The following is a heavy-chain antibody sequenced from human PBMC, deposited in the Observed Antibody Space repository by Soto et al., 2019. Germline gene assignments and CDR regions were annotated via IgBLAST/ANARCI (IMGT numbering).Heavy chain of an antibody. CDR3: AITTGWPGLDY. V-gene: IGHV4-59*03. D-gene: IGHD6-19*01. Sequence: QVQLQESGPGLVKPSETLSLTCTVSGASISSYYCNWILQPPGKGLEWIGYMSNSGGATYDPSLKIRVTISQDTSKNQFSLKLTSVTAADTAVYFSAITTGWPGLDYWGQGTLVTVSS. CDR1: GASISSYY. CDR2: MSNSGGA. J-gene: IGHJ4*02.